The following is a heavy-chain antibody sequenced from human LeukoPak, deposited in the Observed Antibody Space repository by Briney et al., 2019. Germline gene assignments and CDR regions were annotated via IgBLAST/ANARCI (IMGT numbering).Heavy chain of an antibody. D-gene: IGHD3-10*01. Sequence: GGSLRLSCAAAGFMFSNYVMYWVRQAPGKGLEWVSVISASGGTTDYADSVKGRFTISRDNSKNTLYLQMNSLRVEDTAVYYCAKGGRGSYYSDSWGQGTLVTVSS. CDR2: ISASGGTT. J-gene: IGHJ4*02. CDR3: AKGGRGSYYSDS. V-gene: IGHV3-23*01. CDR1: GFMFSNYV.